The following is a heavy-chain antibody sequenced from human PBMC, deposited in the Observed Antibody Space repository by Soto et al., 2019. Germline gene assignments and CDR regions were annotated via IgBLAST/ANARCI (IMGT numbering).Heavy chain of an antibody. V-gene: IGHV4-31*03. Sequence: SETLSLTCTASGHSLSSGGYYWSWIRQHPGKGLEWVGYIYFTGSTLYSPSLKSRLAMSLDTSKNQFSLRLTSVTAADTAVYFCARDWGSSGWPNWGQGTMGTVSS. CDR2: IYFTGST. CDR1: GHSLSSGGYY. CDR3: ARDWGSSGWPN. J-gene: IGHJ4*02. D-gene: IGHD6-19*01.